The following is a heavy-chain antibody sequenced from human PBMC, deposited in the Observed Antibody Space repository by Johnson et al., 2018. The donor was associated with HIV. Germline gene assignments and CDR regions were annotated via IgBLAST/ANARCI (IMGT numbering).Heavy chain of an antibody. D-gene: IGHD3-22*01. Sequence: LVESGGGVVQPGRSLRLSCAASGFTFSNFAMHWVRQAPGKGLEWVSGISWNSGSIGYAESVKGRFTISRDNAKNSLYLQMNSLRAEDTALYYLAREATYWYDSSVSPYAFDIWGQGTMVTVSS. J-gene: IGHJ3*02. CDR2: ISWNSGSI. V-gene: IGHV3-9*01. CDR3: AREATYWYDSSVSPYAFDI. CDR1: GFTFSNFA.